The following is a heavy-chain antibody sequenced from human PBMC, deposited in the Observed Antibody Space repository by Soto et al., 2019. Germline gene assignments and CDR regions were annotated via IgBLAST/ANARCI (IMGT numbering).Heavy chain of an antibody. Sequence: PVGSLRLSCAAARFTFSADGMHRVRQAPGNGLQWLATISHHGIRTHYADSVMGRFTISRDNFKKVVYLHLSGLRVEDTAIYYCAKDWVGWSNNYHLDYCGQRTAVTVSS. J-gene: IGHJ4*02. CDR3: AKDWVGWSNNYHLDY. CDR1: RFTFSADG. CDR2: ISHHGIRT. V-gene: IGHV3-30*18. D-gene: IGHD1-1*01.